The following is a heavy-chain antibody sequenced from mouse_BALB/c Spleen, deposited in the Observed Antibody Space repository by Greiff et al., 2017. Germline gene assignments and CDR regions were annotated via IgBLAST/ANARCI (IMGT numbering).Heavy chain of an antibody. Sequence: QVQLKESGAELVKPGASVKLSCKASGYTFTSYYMYWVKQRPGQGLEWIGEINPSNGGTNFNEKFKSKATLTVDKSSSTAYMQLSSLTSEDSAVYYCTRRGGIYYDYGLDYWGQGTTLTVSS. D-gene: IGHD2-4*01. J-gene: IGHJ2*01. CDR2: INPSNGGT. CDR1: GYTFTSYY. V-gene: IGHV1S81*02. CDR3: TRRGGIYYDYGLDY.